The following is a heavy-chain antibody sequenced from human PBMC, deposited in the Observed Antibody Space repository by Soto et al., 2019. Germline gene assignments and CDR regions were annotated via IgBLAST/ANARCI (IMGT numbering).Heavy chain of an antibody. Sequence: EVQLLESGGGLVQPGGSLRLSCAASGFTFSTYAMNWVRQAPGKGLEWFSLISGSGSGTYYADSVKGRFTISRDNSKNTLYLQMNSLRAEDMALYYCAKDQGNTIVGASRGFDHWGQGTLVTVSS. V-gene: IGHV3-23*01. J-gene: IGHJ4*02. CDR3: AKDQGNTIVGASRGFDH. CDR2: ISGSGSGT. CDR1: GFTFSTYA. D-gene: IGHD1-26*01.